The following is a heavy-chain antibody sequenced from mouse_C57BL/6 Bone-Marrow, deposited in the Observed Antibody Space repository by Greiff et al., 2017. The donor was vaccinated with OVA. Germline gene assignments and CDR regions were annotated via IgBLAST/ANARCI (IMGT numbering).Heavy chain of an antibody. J-gene: IGHJ3*01. V-gene: IGHV1-54*01. CDR2: INPGSGGT. CDR1: GYAFTNYL. CDR3: AREDYDYDEFAY. D-gene: IGHD2-4*01. Sequence: QVQLKESGAELVRPGTSVKVSCKASGYAFTNYLIEWVKQRPGQGLEWIGVINPGSGGTNYNEKFKGKATLTADKSSSTAYMQLSSLTSEDSAVYFCAREDYDYDEFAYWGQGTLVTVSA.